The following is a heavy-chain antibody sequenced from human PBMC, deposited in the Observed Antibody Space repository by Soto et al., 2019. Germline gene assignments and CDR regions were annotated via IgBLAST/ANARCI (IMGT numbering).Heavy chain of an antibody. D-gene: IGHD1-26*01. V-gene: IGHV3-23*01. CDR2: ISSSGGST. J-gene: IGHJ3*02. CDR1: GFTFSSYA. Sequence: EVQLLESGGGLVQPGGSQRLSCAASGFTFSSYAMSWVRQAPGKGLEGVAAISSSGGSTYYADSVKGRFTISRDNSKNTLSLQMNSLRAEDTAVYYCAKGLIVGATDAFDIWGQGTMVTVSS. CDR3: AKGLIVGATDAFDI.